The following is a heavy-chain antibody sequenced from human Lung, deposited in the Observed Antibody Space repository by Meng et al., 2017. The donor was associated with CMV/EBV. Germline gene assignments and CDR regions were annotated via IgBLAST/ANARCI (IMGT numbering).Heavy chain of an antibody. V-gene: IGHV3-30-3*01. J-gene: IGHJ4*02. CDR2: ISYDVSNK. Sequence: WGSLRLSCAASGFTFSNYAMHWVRKAPGKGLEWVAVISYDVSNKYYSDSLKGRFTISSDDSKNTLYLQMNSLRAEDTAVYDCASGDLVVMIAIPLDYWGQGTLVTVSS. CDR1: GFTFSNYA. D-gene: IGHD2-21*01. CDR3: ASGDLVVMIAIPLDY.